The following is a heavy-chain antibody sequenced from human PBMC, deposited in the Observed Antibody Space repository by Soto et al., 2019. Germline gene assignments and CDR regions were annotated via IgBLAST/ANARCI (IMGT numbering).Heavy chain of an antibody. Sequence: ASLKVSCKASGNTFTNFGVTWVRQAPGQGLEWMGWISAYTDDPNYAQKFQGRVTMTIDTSTSTDYLDLRSLTSDDTAVYYCARVIPGDEAWCHXWGQGTLVTVSX. CDR2: ISAYTDDP. D-gene: IGHD2-2*01. J-gene: IGHJ5*02. V-gene: IGHV1-18*01. CDR3: ARVIPGDEAWCHX. CDR1: GNTFTNFG.